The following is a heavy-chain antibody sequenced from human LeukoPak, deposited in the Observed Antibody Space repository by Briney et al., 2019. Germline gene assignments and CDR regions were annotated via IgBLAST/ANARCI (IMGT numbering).Heavy chain of an antibody. CDR1: GYTFSNYY. CDR3: ARDQEAVAGTTFVDY. Sequence: ASVKVSCKASGYTFSNYYINWVRQAPGQGLEWMGWISAYNGNTNYAQKLQGRVTMTTDTSTSTAYMELRSLRSDDTAVYYCARDQEAVAGTTFVDYWGQGTLVTVSS. CDR2: ISAYNGNT. D-gene: IGHD6-19*01. V-gene: IGHV1-18*01. J-gene: IGHJ4*02.